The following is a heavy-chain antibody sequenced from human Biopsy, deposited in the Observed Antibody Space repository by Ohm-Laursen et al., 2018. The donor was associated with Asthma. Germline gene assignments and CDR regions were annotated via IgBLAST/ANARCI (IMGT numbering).Heavy chain of an antibody. Sequence: SSVKVSCKASGGTFRTNAFNWVRQAPGQGLEWMGGIIPMYGVPKVAQKFQGRVTITADESTSTAYMEMGSLRSEDTAVYYCARVDAIMISGDFYFYSGFDLWGQGTTVRVSS. CDR1: GGTFRTNA. V-gene: IGHV1-69*01. CDR3: ARVDAIMISGDFYFYSGFDL. CDR2: IIPMYGVP. J-gene: IGHJ6*02. D-gene: IGHD3-16*01.